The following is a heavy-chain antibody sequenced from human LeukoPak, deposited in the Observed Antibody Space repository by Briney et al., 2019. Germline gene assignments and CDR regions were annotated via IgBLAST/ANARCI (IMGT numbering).Heavy chain of an antibody. V-gene: IGHV4-31*03. J-gene: IGHJ4*02. D-gene: IGHD3-9*01. Sequence: SETLSLTCTVSGGSISSGGYYWRWIRQPPGKGLEWIGYIYYSGSTYYNPPLKSRVTISVDTSKNQFSLKLSSVTAADTAVYYCARVEVLRYIYWLPPTPHFDYWGQGTLVTVSA. CDR3: ARVEVLRYIYWLPPTPHFDY. CDR2: IYYSGST. CDR1: GGSISSGGYY.